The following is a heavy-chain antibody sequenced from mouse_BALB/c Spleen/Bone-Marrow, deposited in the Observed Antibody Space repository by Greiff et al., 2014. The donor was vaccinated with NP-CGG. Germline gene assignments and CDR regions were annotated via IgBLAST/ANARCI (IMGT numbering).Heavy chain of an antibody. CDR1: GYTFTSYW. V-gene: IGHV1-5*01. Sequence: EVQLQQSGTVLARPGASVKMSCKASGYTFTSYWMHWVKQRPGQGLEWIGTIYPGNSDITYNQKFKGKAKLTAVTSTSTAYMELSSLTNEDSAVYYCTTLARNYFDYWGQGTTLTVSS. CDR3: TTLARNYFDY. CDR2: IYPGNSDI. J-gene: IGHJ2*01.